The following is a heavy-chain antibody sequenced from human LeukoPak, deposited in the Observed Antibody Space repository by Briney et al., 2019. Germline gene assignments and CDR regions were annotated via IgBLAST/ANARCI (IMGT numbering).Heavy chain of an antibody. D-gene: IGHD1-14*01. CDR2: IYISGSGST. V-gene: IGHV4-4*07. CDR1: GGSISSYY. Sequence: PSETLSLTCTVSGGSISSYYWSWIRQPAGKGLEWIGRIYISGSGSTNYNPSLKSRVSMSVDTSKNQFSLKLSSVTAADTAVYYCARLNKPGWFDPWGQGTLVTVSS. J-gene: IGHJ5*02. CDR3: ARLNKPGWFDP.